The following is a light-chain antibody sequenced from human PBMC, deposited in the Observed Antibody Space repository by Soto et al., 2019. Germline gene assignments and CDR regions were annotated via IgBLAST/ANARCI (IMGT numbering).Light chain of an antibody. CDR1: ESVSDNY. Sequence: EIVLTQSPGTLSLSPGERATLSCRASESVSDNYLAWYQQRPGQAPRVVIYGASTRATGIPERFSGSGSGTDFTLTISRPEPEDFAVYYCQQYGRSPFTFGPGTKVDIK. J-gene: IGKJ3*01. V-gene: IGKV3-20*01. CDR2: GAS. CDR3: QQYGRSPFT.